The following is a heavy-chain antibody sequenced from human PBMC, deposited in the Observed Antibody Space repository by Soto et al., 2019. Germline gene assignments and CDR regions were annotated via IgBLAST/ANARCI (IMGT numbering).Heavy chain of an antibody. Sequence: QVQLVQSGAEVKKPGASVNVSCKASGYSFTDYHIHWVRQAPGQGLEWMGCIKPDSGVTSYAQKFQDWVIMTSDMSIRTIYMEVNRLKSDDTAVYYCVKEGRGGREASFDWWGQGTLVTVSS. J-gene: IGHJ4*02. V-gene: IGHV1-2*04. CDR3: VKEGRGGREASFDW. D-gene: IGHD3-10*01. CDR1: GYSFTDYH. CDR2: IKPDSGVT.